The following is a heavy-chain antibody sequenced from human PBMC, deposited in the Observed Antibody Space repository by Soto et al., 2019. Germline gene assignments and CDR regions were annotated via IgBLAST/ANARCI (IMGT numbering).Heavy chain of an antibody. D-gene: IGHD1-26*01. CDR3: ARGQGGAHIDY. V-gene: IGHV4-34*01. CDR2: INHSGST. CDR1: GGSFSGYY. Sequence: QVQLQQWGAGLLKPSETLSLTCAVYGGSFSGYYWSWIRQPPGKGLEWIGEINHSGSTNYNPSLKSRVTISVDTSKNQFSLKLSSVTAADTAVYYCARGQGGAHIDYWGQGTLVTVSS. J-gene: IGHJ4*02.